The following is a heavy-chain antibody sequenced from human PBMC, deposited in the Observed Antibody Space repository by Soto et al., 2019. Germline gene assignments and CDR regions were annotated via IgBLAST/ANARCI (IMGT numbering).Heavy chain of an antibody. D-gene: IGHD3-9*01. J-gene: IGHJ6*02. CDR3: ARGHYDILTGPPFNDVMDV. Sequence: SGPTLVNPTQTLTLTCTFSGFSLSTSGMCVSWIRQPPGKALEWLARIDWDDDKYYSTSLKTRLTISKDTSKNQVVLTMTNMDPVDTATYYCARGHYDILTGPPFNDVMDVWGQGTTVTVSS. CDR2: IDWDDDK. V-gene: IGHV2-70*11. CDR1: GFSLSTSGMC.